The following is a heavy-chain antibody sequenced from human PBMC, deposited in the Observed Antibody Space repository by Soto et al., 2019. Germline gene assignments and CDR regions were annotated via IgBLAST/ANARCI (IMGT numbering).Heavy chain of an antibody. D-gene: IGHD3-9*01. CDR1: GYRFTSYW. J-gene: IGHJ6*02. CDR2: IYPGDSGI. V-gene: IGHV5-51*01. Sequence: PGESLKISSKGSGYRFTSYWIGWVRQMPGKGLEWMGIIYPGDSGIRYSPSFQGQVTISADKSISTAYLQWSSLKASDTAMYYCARPSKYDILTGYFMDVWGQGTTVTVSS. CDR3: ARPSKYDILTGYFMDV.